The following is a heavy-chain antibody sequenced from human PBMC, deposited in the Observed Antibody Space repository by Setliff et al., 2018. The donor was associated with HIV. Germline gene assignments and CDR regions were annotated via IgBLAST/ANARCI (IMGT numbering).Heavy chain of an antibody. V-gene: IGHV4-34*01. Sequence: PSETLSLTCAVYDGSFSGYYWIWIRQPPGKGLEWIGEITHSGSTNYNPSLKSRVTISVGTSKNQFSLKLTSVTAADTAVYYCARDDYHDSSGYEGASYWGRGTLVTVSS. CDR2: ITHSGST. D-gene: IGHD3-22*01. CDR1: DGSFSGYY. CDR3: ARDDYHDSSGYEGASY. J-gene: IGHJ4*02.